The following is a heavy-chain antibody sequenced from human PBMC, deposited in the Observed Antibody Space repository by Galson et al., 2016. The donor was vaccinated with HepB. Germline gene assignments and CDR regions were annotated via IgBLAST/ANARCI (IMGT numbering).Heavy chain of an antibody. CDR3: ATGGQAWLLVFDT. CDR2: IYHSGGS. J-gene: IGHJ5*02. V-gene: IGHV4-31*03. Sequence: TLSLTCTVSGGSISSGVYYWNWIRQRPGKGLEWIGYIYHSGGSDYNPSLKSRVSISVDTTKNQISLNLRSATTADTAMYYCATGGQAWLLVFDTWGQGTPVTVSS. CDR1: GGSISSGVYY. D-gene: IGHD2-21*01.